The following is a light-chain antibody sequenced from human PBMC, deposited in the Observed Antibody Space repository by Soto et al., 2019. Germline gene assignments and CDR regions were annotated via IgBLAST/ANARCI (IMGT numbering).Light chain of an antibody. Sequence: SYELTQAPSVSVSPGQTARITCSGDALPKQYAYWYQQKAGQAPVLVIYKDSERPSGIPERFSGSSSGTTVTLTISGVQAEDEADYYCQSADSSGTYVVFGGGTKVTVL. CDR3: QSADSSGTYVV. V-gene: IGLV3-25*03. CDR2: KDS. CDR1: ALPKQY. J-gene: IGLJ2*01.